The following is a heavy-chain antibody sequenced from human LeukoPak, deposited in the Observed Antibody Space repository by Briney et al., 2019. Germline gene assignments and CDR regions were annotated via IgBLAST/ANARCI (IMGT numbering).Heavy chain of an antibody. V-gene: IGHV3-9*01. CDR1: GFTFDDYA. CDR3: VKSSGDSYFDY. Sequence: GGSLRLSCAASGFTFDDYAMHWVRQAPGKGLEWVSGTSWNSGSIGYADSVKGRFTISRDNAKNSLYLQMNSLRTEDTALYYCVKSSGDSYFDYWGQGTLVTVSS. J-gene: IGHJ4*02. CDR2: TSWNSGSI. D-gene: IGHD3-10*01.